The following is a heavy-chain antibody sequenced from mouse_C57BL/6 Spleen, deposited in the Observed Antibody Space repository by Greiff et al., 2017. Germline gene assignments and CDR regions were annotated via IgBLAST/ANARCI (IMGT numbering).Heavy chain of an antibody. Sequence: QVQLQQSGAELVKPGASVKLSCKASGYTFTEYTIHWVKQRSGQGLEWIGWFYPGSGSIKYNEKFKDKATLTADKSSSTVYMELSRLTSEDSAVYFCARHEESENYYGSSPWYFDVWGTGTTVTVSS. V-gene: IGHV1-62-2*01. D-gene: IGHD1-1*01. CDR2: FYPGSGSI. J-gene: IGHJ1*03. CDR3: ARHEESENYYGSSPWYFDV. CDR1: GYTFTEYT.